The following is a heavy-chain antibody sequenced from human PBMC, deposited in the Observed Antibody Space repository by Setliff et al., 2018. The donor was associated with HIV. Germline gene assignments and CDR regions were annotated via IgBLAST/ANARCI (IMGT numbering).Heavy chain of an antibody. CDR3: ARHMGRAYYDYAGGSYRRGDAFDI. J-gene: IGHJ3*02. Sequence: PSETLSLTCTVSGRSISSYYWSWIRQPPGKGLEWIGYIYYSGSPNYNHSLKSRVTISVDTSKNQFSLKLSSVTAADTAVYYCARHMGRAYYDYAGGSYRRGDAFDIWGLGTMVTVSS. CDR2: IYYSGSP. CDR1: GRSISSYY. D-gene: IGHD3-16*02. V-gene: IGHV4-59*08.